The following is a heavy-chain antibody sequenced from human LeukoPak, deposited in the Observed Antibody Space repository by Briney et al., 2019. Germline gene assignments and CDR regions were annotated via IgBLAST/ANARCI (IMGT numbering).Heavy chain of an antibody. Sequence: SETLSLTCAVSGYSINIGSYWGWIRRSPGKGLEWIGSIYHTGSSYYNPSLKSRVTISVDTSKNQFSLKLSSVTAADTAVYFCARVGGPFDIWGQGTMVTVSS. J-gene: IGHJ3*02. V-gene: IGHV4-38-2*01. CDR2: IYHTGSS. CDR1: GYSINIGSY. CDR3: ARVGGPFDI. D-gene: IGHD3-16*01.